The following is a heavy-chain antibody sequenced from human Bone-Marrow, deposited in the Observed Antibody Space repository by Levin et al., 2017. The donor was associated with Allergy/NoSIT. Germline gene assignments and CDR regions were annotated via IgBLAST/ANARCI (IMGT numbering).Heavy chain of an antibody. CDR1: GFTFNDYA. D-gene: IGHD6-6*01. V-gene: IGHV3-9*01. J-gene: IGHJ6*02. Sequence: GGSLRLSCAASGFTFNDYAMHWVRQVPGKGLEWVSGISWSSVSIGYADSVKGRFTISRDNAKNSLYLQMNNLRPEDTAMYYCAKKGGQSSSIEGQMDVWGQGTTVTVSS. CDR2: ISWSSVSI. CDR3: AKKGGQSSSIEGQMDV.